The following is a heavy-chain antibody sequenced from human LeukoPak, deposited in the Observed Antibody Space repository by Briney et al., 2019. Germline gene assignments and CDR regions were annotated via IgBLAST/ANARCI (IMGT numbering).Heavy chain of an antibody. J-gene: IGHJ4*02. D-gene: IGHD2-21*02. Sequence: GGSLRLSCAASGFTFSSYAMSCVRQAPGKGLEWVSAISGSGGSTYYADSVKGRFTISRDNSKNTLYLQMNSLRAEDTAVYYCAKVFTYCGGDCYPNALDYWGQGTLVTVSS. CDR1: GFTFSSYA. V-gene: IGHV3-23*01. CDR2: ISGSGGST. CDR3: AKVFTYCGGDCYPNALDY.